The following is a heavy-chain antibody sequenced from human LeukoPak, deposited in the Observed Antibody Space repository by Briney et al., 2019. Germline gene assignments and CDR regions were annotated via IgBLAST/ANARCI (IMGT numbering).Heavy chain of an antibody. CDR3: ARWRYFDL. CDR2: INHSGST. V-gene: IGHV4-34*01. J-gene: IGHJ2*01. CDR1: GGSFSGYY. Sequence: SETLSLTCAVYGGSFSGYYWSWIRQPPGKGLEWIGEINHSGSTNYNPSLKSRVTISVDTSKNQFSLKLSSVTAADTAVYYCARWRYFDLWGRGTLATVSS.